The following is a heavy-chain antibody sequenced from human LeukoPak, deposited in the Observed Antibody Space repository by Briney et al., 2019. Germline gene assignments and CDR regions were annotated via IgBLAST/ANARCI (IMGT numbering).Heavy chain of an antibody. CDR3: ARDTDMVYWYFDL. V-gene: IGHV3-74*01. D-gene: IGHD5-18*01. J-gene: IGHJ2*01. CDR1: GFTFSNDW. Sequence: GGSLRLSCAASGFTFSNDWMHWVRQAPGKGLVWVARINSKGGSTSYADSVKGRFTISRDNAKNTQYLQMNRLRAEDTAVYYCARDTDMVYWYFDLWGRGTLVTVSS. CDR2: INSKGGST.